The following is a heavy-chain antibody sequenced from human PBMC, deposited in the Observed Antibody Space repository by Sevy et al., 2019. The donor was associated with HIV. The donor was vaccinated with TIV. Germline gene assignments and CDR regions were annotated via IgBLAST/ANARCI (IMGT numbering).Heavy chain of an antibody. J-gene: IGHJ3*02. Sequence: GGSLRLSCAASGFTFSSYSMNWVRQAPGKGLEWVSSISSSSYIYYADSGKGRFTISRDNAKNSLYLQMNSLRAEDTAVYYCARDLHDGGGAFDIWGQGTMVTVSS. CDR3: ARDLHDGGGAFDI. CDR2: ISSSSYI. D-gene: IGHD1-1*01. CDR1: GFTFSSYS. V-gene: IGHV3-21*01.